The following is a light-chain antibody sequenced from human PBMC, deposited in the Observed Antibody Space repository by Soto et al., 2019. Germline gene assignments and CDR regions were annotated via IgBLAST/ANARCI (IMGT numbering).Light chain of an antibody. Sequence: IRMTLSPSAVSGSVKERVTISCRASQSISRWLAWYQQKPGKAPKLLIYDASTLESGVPSRFSGSGSGTEFTLASSSLQADDFVTYYRHHSDKYRAFGQGTKVHIK. CDR2: DAS. V-gene: IGKV1-5*01. CDR1: QSISRW. CDR3: HHSDKYRA. J-gene: IGKJ1*01.